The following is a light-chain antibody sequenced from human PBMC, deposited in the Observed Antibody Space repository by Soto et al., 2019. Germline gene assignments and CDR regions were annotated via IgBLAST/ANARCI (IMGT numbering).Light chain of an antibody. CDR3: QQYNYWPSLT. Sequence: EIVMTQSPATLSVSPGERATLSCRASQSVSSDLAWYQQKPGQAPRLLMYDASTRATGIPARFSGSGSGTEFTLTISSLQSEDFAVYYCQQYNYWPSLTFGGGTKVDI. V-gene: IGKV3-15*01. J-gene: IGKJ4*01. CDR1: QSVSSD. CDR2: DAS.